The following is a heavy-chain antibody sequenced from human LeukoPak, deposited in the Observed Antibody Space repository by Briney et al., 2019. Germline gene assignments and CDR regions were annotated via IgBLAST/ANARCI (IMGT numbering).Heavy chain of an antibody. CDR2: INPNSGGT. Sequence: ASVKVSCKASGYTFTGYYMHWVRQAPGQGLEWMGRINPNSGGTNYAQKFQGRVTMTRDTSISTAYMELSRLRSDDTAVYYCARDKDSVLMVYASGGFDPWGQGTVVTVSS. CDR1: GYTFTGYY. V-gene: IGHV1-2*06. J-gene: IGHJ5*02. D-gene: IGHD2-8*01. CDR3: ARDKDSVLMVYASGGFDP.